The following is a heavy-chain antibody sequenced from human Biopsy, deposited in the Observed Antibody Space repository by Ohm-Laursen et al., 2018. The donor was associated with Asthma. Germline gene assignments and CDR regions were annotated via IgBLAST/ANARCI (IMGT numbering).Heavy chain of an antibody. Sequence: ATVKISCKVSGYTFTSYYIHWMRQAPGQGLEWMVRINPNSGATNYAQKFQGRVTMTRDTSISTAYMEVSRLRSDDTAVYYCARGQKSAGDRWFDPWGQGTLVTVSS. CDR3: ARGQKSAGDRWFDP. CDR2: INPNSGAT. J-gene: IGHJ5*02. CDR1: GYTFTSYY. V-gene: IGHV1-2*06. D-gene: IGHD6-13*01.